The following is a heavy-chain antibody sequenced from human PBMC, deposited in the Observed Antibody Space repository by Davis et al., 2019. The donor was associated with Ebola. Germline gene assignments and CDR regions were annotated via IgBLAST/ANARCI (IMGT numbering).Heavy chain of an antibody. CDR2: IYPGDSDT. Sequence: GGSLRLSCKGSGYSFTSYWIGWVRQMPGKGLEWMGIIYPGDSDTRYSPSFQGQVTISADKSISTAYLQWSSLKASDTAMYYCARARQWLVVEKGWFDPWGQGTLVTVSS. D-gene: IGHD6-19*01. CDR3: ARARQWLVVEKGWFDP. V-gene: IGHV5-51*01. J-gene: IGHJ5*02. CDR1: GYSFTSYW.